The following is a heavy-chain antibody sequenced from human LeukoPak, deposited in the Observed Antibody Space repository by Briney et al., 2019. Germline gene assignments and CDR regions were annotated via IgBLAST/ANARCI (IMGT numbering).Heavy chain of an antibody. CDR1: GYTFTGYY. J-gene: IGHJ4*02. D-gene: IGHD6-19*01. CDR3: ARDFPYSSGRYFHG. V-gene: IGHV1-2*02. Sequence: ASVKVSCKASGYTFTGYYMHWVRQAPGQGLEWMGWINPNSGGTNYAQKFQGRVTMTRDTSISTAYMELSRLRSDDTAVYYCARDFPYSSGRYFHGWGQGTLVTVSS. CDR2: INPNSGGT.